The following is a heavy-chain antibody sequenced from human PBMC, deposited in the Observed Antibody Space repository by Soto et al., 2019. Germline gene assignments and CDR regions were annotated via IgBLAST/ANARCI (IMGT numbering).Heavy chain of an antibody. CDR3: AKGRYCGGGSCYSFDP. V-gene: IGHV3-23*01. CDR2: MSGSGGGT. Sequence: EVQLLESGGGLVQSGGSLRISCAASGFTFSSYAMSWVRQAPGKGREWVSAMSGSGGGTYYADSVKGRFTISRDNSKDTLYMQMHSLRAEDTAVYYCAKGRYCGGGSCYSFDPWGQGTLVTVSS. CDR1: GFTFSSYA. J-gene: IGHJ5*02. D-gene: IGHD2-15*01.